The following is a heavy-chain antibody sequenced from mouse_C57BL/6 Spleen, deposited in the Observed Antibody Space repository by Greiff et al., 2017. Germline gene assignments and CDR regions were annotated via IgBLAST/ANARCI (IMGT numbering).Heavy chain of an antibody. CDR3: ARSVSNYEYYFDY. D-gene: IGHD2-5*01. Sequence: VQLQQPGAELVRPGSSVKLSCKASGYTFTSYWMDWVKQRPGQGLEWIGNIYPSDSETHYNQKFKDKATLTVDKSSSTAYMQLSSLTPEDSAVYYCARSVSNYEYYFDYWGQGTTLTVSS. V-gene: IGHV1-61*01. CDR1: GYTFTSYW. J-gene: IGHJ2*01. CDR2: IYPSDSET.